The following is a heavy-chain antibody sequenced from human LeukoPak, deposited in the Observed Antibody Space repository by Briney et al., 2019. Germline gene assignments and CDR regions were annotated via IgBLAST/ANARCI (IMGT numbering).Heavy chain of an antibody. V-gene: IGHV4-59*01. CDR1: GGSISSYH. D-gene: IGHD1-26*01. Sequence: SETLSLTCTVFGGSISSYHWSWIRQPAGKGLEWIGYIYYSGSTNYNPSLKSRVTISVDTSKNQFSLKLSSVTAADTAVYYCARSPTGGATKDYFDYWGQGTLVTVSS. CDR2: IYYSGST. J-gene: IGHJ4*02. CDR3: ARSPTGGATKDYFDY.